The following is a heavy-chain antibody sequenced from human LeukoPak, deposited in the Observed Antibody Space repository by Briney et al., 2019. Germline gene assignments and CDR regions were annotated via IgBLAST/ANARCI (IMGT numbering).Heavy chain of an antibody. CDR1: GGTFSSYA. CDR3: ARARSRITFGGIRHAFDI. CDR2: IIPLLGIT. V-gene: IGHV1-69*04. Sequence: GSSVKVSCKASGGTFSSYAMNWVRQAPGQGLEWVARIIPLLGITNHAQKLQGRVTVTADTSTNTAYMELTSPISDDTAVYYCARARSRITFGGIRHAFDIWGQGTLVTVSS. D-gene: IGHD3-16*01. J-gene: IGHJ3*02.